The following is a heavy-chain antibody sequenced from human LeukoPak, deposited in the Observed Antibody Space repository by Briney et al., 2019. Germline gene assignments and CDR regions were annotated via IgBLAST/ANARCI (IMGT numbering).Heavy chain of an antibody. Sequence: PSETLTLTSSVSGGSIGSYYWSWIRQPAGKGLEWIGRIYSSGITNYNPSLKSRVTMSVDTSKNQFSLKLNSVTAADTAFYYCARVRSGSYYFDYWGQGTLVTVSS. D-gene: IGHD1-26*01. J-gene: IGHJ4*02. CDR1: GGSIGSYY. CDR3: ARVRSGSYYFDY. CDR2: IYSSGIT. V-gene: IGHV4-4*07.